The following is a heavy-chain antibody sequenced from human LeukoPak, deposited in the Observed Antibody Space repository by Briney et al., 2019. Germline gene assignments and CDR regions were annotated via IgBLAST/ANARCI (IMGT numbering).Heavy chain of an antibody. D-gene: IGHD2/OR15-2a*01. CDR1: GGSISSGDYY. Sequence: SQTLSFTCSVSGGSISSGDYYWSWIRQPPGKGLEWVGYIYYSGRTYYSPSLMSRVTISVDTSKNQFSLKLSSVTDADTAVYYCARGRFYGPADYWGQGTLLTVSS. CDR3: ARGRFYGPADY. CDR2: IYYSGRT. J-gene: IGHJ4*02. V-gene: IGHV4-30-4*01.